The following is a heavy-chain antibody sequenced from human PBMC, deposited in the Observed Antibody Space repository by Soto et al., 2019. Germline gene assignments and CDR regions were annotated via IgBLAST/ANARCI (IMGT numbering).Heavy chain of an antibody. CDR2: IYPDDSDT. V-gene: IGHV5-51*01. Sequence: GESLKISCKGSGYSFSYYWIAWVRQMPGKGPEWMGIIYPDDSDTRYSPSFQGQVTISADKSINTAYLQWSSLRASDTAIYYCARRRGDPTSRYNYALDVWGQGTTVTVSS. CDR3: ARRRGDPTSRYNYALDV. J-gene: IGHJ6*02. CDR1: GYSFSYYW. D-gene: IGHD4-17*01.